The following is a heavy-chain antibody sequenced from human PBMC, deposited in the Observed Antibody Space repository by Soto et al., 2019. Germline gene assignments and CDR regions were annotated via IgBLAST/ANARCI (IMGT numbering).Heavy chain of an antibody. V-gene: IGHV4-4*02. D-gene: IGHD6-19*01. CDR3: AGGGRYSSGWYVY. Sequence: SETLSLTCAVSGGSISSSNWWSWVRQPPGNGLEWIGAIYHSGSTNYNPSLKSRVTISVDKSKNQFSLKLRSVTAADTAVYYCAGGGRYSSGWYVYWGQGTLVTVSS. CDR1: GGSISSSNW. J-gene: IGHJ4*02. CDR2: IYHSGST.